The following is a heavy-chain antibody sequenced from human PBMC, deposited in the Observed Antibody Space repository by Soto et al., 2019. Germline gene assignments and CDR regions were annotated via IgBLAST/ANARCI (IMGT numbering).Heavy chain of an antibody. CDR3: ARGLISGIPYSGGWYYFDS. CDR2: INHSGSA. Sequence: QVQLQQSGAGLLKPSETLSLTCDVYGGSFSGYIWTWIRQTPGKGLQWIGQINHSGSANYNPSLKSRVTISVHTAKCQFSLELRSMTAADTAVYYCARGLISGIPYSGGWYYFDSWGQGTQVTVSS. D-gene: IGHD6-19*01. CDR1: GGSFSGYI. J-gene: IGHJ4*02. V-gene: IGHV4-34*01.